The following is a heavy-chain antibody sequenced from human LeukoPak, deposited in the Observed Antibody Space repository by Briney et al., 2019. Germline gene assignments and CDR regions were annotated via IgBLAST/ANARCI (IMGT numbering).Heavy chain of an antibody. CDR1: GGSISSYY. D-gene: IGHD5-18*01. J-gene: IGHJ3*02. CDR2: IYYSGST. V-gene: IGHV4-59*01. CDR3: ARSEYSHGADAFDI. Sequence: KPSETLSLTCTVSGGSISSYYWSWLRQPPGKGLEWIGYIYYSGSTNYSPSLKSRVTISVDTSKNQFSLKLSSVTAADTAVYYCARSEYSHGADAFDIWGQGTMVTVSS.